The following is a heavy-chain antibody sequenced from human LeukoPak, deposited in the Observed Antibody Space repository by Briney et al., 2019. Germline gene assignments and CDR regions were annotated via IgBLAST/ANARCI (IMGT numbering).Heavy chain of an antibody. V-gene: IGHV3-23*01. D-gene: IGHD6-13*01. CDR1: GFTFSSFA. Sequence: GGSLRLSCAASGFTFSSFAMNWVRQAPGKGLEWVSAISPSSGTFYADSVKGRFTISRDNSKNTLYLQLNSLRAGDTAIYYCTKDRRGPAAGTWYFDSWGQGTLVTVSS. CDR2: ISPSSGT. J-gene: IGHJ4*02. CDR3: TKDRRGPAAGTWYFDS.